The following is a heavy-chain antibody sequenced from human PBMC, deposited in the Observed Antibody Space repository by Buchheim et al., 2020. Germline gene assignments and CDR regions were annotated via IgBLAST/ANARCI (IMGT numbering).Heavy chain of an antibody. V-gene: IGHV3-30*18. D-gene: IGHD6-13*01. CDR3: TKDGAIGAIYYYYSGMDV. CDR1: GFSFSTYD. J-gene: IGHJ6*02. CDR2: ISYDGSDK. Sequence: QVQLVESGGGVVQPGRSLRLSCAASGFSFSTYDMPWVRQAPGKGLEWVALISYDGSDKYYADYVKGRFAISRDNSKNTVYLQMDSLRGEDSAVYYCTKDGAIGAIYYYYSGMDVWGQGTT.